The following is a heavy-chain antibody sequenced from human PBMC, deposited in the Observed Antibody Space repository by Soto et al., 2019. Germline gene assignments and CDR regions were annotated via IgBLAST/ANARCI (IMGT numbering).Heavy chain of an antibody. CDR3: ARDPNIVATMGSIYYYYGMDV. Sequence: PGGSLRLSCAGSGFTFASYAMSWVRQAPGKGLEWVANIKQDGSGKYYVDSVKGRFTISRDNAKNSLYLQMNSLRAEDTAVYYCARDPNIVATMGSIYYYYGMDVWGQGTTVTVSS. J-gene: IGHJ6*02. CDR2: IKQDGSGK. CDR1: GFTFASYA. V-gene: IGHV3-7*01. D-gene: IGHD5-12*01.